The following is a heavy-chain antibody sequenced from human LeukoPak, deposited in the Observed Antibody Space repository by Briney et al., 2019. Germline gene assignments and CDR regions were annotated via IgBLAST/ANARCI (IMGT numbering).Heavy chain of an antibody. CDR2: IYYSGST. V-gene: IGHV4-31*03. CDR1: GGSISSGGYY. J-gene: IGHJ4*02. CDR3: ARDPRDYGSYFDY. Sequence: SGTLSLTCTVSGGSISSGGYYWSWIRQHPGKGLEWIGYIYYSGSTYYNPSLKSRVTISVDTSKNQFSLKLSSVTAADTAVYYCARDPRDYGSYFDYWGQGTLVTVSS. D-gene: IGHD4-17*01.